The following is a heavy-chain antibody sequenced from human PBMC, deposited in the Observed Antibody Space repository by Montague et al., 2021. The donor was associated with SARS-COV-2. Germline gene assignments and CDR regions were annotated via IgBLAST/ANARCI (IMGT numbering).Heavy chain of an antibody. D-gene: IGHD4-17*01. J-gene: IGHJ3*02. CDR3: AMRGGALDAFDI. CDR2: IYCSGST. V-gene: IGHV4-39*01. Sequence: SETLSLTCTVSGGSIRTSSYYWGWIRQPPGKGLDWIGSIYCSGSTYYNPSLKSRVTISVDTSKNQFSLKLSSVTVADTAVYYCAMRGGALDAFDIWGQGTMVIVSS. CDR1: GGSIRTSSYY.